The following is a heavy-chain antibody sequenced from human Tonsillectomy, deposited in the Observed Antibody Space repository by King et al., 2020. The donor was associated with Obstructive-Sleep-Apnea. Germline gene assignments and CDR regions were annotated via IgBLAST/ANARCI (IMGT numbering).Heavy chain of an antibody. J-gene: IGHJ4*02. D-gene: IGHD4-17*01. CDR1: GGSVSSSSYY. V-gene: IGHV4-61*01. Sequence: QVPLQESGPGLVKPSETLSLTCTVSGGSVSSSSYYWSWIRQPPGKGLEWIGYIYYTGSTNYSPSLKSRVTISVDTSKNQFSLNLYSMTAADTAVYFCARDDYGAYADFDYWGQGILVTVSS. CDR2: IYYTGST. CDR3: ARDDYGAYADFDY.